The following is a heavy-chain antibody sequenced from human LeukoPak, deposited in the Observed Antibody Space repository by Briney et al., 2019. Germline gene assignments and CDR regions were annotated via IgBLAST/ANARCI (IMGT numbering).Heavy chain of an antibody. CDR3: ARENCDSTTCYKTIDY. J-gene: IGHJ4*02. CDR1: GFTFSIYA. Sequence: GGSLRLSCAASGFTFSIYAMHWVRQAPGKGLEYVSAITSNGGSACYANSVKGRFTISRDNSKNTLYLQMGSLRAEDMAVYYCARENCDSTTCYKTIDYWGQGTLATVSS. D-gene: IGHD2-2*02. CDR2: ITSNGGSA. V-gene: IGHV3-64*01.